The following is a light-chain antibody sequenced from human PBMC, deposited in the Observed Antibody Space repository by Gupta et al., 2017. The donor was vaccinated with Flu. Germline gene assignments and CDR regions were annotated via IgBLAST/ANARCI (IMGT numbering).Light chain of an antibody. Sequence: DIQMTQSPSSLSASVGDRVTITCRASQKISNYLNWYQQKPGKAPKLLIYDTSSWQSGVPSRFSGSGCGTEFTLTISRLQPEDFAIYYCQQRDNTLRTFGQGTNLEIK. CDR3: QQRDNTLRT. CDR2: DTS. J-gene: IGKJ2*01. CDR1: QKISNY. V-gene: IGKV1-39*01.